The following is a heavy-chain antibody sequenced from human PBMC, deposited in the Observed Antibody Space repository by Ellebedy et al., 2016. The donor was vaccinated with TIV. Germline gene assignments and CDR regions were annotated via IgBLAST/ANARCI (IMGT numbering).Heavy chain of an antibody. CDR1: RFPFSSYW. CDR3: ATDGSYGDYLSPAHAFEI. Sequence: GESLKISRAAARFPFSSYWMSWVRQAPGKGLEWVANIKQDGSERYYVDSVEGRFTISRDNAKNSLYLQMNGLRAEDTAVYYCATDGSYGDYLSPAHAFEIWGQGTMVAVSS. J-gene: IGHJ3*02. D-gene: IGHD4-17*01. CDR2: IKQDGSER. V-gene: IGHV3-7*01.